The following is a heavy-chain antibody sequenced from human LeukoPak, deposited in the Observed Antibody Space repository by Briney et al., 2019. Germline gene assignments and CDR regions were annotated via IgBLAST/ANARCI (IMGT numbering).Heavy chain of an antibody. V-gene: IGHV3-21*01. Sequence: PGGSLRLSCAASGFTFSSYAMSWVRQAPGKGLEWVSSISGDTTYIYYADSLKGRFTISRDNTNTSLFLQMNSLRAEDTATYFCARRGTDASFSFFDVWGQGTMVTVSS. CDR3: ARRGTDASFSFFDV. D-gene: IGHD1-1*01. CDR1: GFTFSSYA. CDR2: ISGDTTYI. J-gene: IGHJ3*01.